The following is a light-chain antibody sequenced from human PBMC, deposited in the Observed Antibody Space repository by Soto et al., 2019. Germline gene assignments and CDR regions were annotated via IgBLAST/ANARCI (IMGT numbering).Light chain of an antibody. V-gene: IGLV1-44*01. J-gene: IGLJ2*01. CDR2: TNN. CDR1: NPNIGSNS. Sequence: QPVLTQPPSVSGAPGQKISIFCSGSNPNIGSNSVSWYHHLPGTAPKLLIYTNNRRPSGIPDRFSGSKSGTSASLAISELQSEDEADYYCATWDDRLNALVFGGGTKVTVL. CDR3: ATWDDRLNALV.